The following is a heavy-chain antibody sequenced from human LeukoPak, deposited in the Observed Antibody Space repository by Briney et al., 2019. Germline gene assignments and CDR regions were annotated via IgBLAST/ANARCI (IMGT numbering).Heavy chain of an antibody. CDR1: GFTFSNAW. D-gene: IGHD3-10*01. CDR2: IKSKTDGGTT. Sequence: GGSLRLSCAAFGFTFSNAWMSWVRQAPGKGLEWVGRIKSKTDGGTTDYAAPVKGRFTISRDDSKNTLYLQMNSLKTEDTAVYYCTSSTMVRGVTIYWYFDLWGRGTLVTVSS. J-gene: IGHJ2*01. V-gene: IGHV3-15*01. CDR3: TSSTMVRGVTIYWYFDL.